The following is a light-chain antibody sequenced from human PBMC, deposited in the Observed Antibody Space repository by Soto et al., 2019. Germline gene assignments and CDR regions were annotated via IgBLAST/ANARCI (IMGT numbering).Light chain of an antibody. CDR3: EQYGSSHPYT. J-gene: IGKJ2*01. Sequence: EIVLPQSPGTLSLSPGERATLYCRASQSVSSSYLAWYQQKPGQAPRLLIYGASSTATGIPERFRGSGSVTDFTLTISGLEAKDFVVYYCEQYGSSHPYTCGQGTKLEIK. V-gene: IGKV3-20*01. CDR1: QSVSSSY. CDR2: GAS.